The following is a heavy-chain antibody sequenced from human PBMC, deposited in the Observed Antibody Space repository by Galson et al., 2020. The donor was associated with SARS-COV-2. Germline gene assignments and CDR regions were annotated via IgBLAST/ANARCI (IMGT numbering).Heavy chain of an antibody. J-gene: IGHJ6*03. V-gene: IGHV3-21*01. CDR1: GFTFSSYS. Sequence: NSGGSLRLSCAASGFTFSSYSMNWVRQAPGKGLEWVSYISSSSSYIYYADSVRGRFTISRDNAKNSLYLQMNSLRAEDTAVYYCARAGDDVLEWLANYYYYYMDVWGKGTTVTVSS. D-gene: IGHD3-3*01. CDR2: ISSSSSYI. CDR3: ARAGDDVLEWLANYYYYYMDV.